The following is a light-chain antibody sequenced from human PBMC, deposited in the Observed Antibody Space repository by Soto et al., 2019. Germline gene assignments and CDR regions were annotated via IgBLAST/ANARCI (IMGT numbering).Light chain of an antibody. CDR1: QSFINNY. Sequence: EIVLTQSPGTLSLSPGERATLSCRASQSFINNYLAWYHQKPGQAPRLLIYGSSNSATGIPDRFSGSGSGTDFTLTISILEPEDFAVYYCQQFGGSRTFGQGTKVDIK. CDR3: QQFGGSRT. CDR2: GSS. V-gene: IGKV3-20*01. J-gene: IGKJ1*01.